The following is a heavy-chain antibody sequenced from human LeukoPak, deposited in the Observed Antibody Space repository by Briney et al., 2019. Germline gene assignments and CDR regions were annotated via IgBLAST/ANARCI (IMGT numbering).Heavy chain of an antibody. V-gene: IGHV1-69*13. CDR2: IVPIFGTA. CDR3: ARARTTRDGYNYGAFDI. CDR1: GGTFSSYA. J-gene: IGHJ3*02. D-gene: IGHD5-24*01. Sequence: SVKVSCKASGGTFSSYAISWLRQAPGQGLEWMGGIVPIFGTANYAQKFQGRVTITADESTSTAYMELSSLRSEDTAVYYCARARTTRDGYNYGAFDIWGQGTMVTVSS.